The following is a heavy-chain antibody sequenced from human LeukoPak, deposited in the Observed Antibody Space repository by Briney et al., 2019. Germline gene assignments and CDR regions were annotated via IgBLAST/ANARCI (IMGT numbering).Heavy chain of an antibody. CDR2: ISSSSRYI. CDR3: ARDVDPEGGITIFGVWFDY. V-gene: IGHV3-21*01. D-gene: IGHD3-3*01. Sequence: GGSLRLSCAASGFTFSSYSMNWVRQAPGKGLEWVSSISSSSRYIYYADSVKGRFTISRDNAKNSLYLQMNSLRAEDTAVYYCARDVDPEGGITIFGVWFDYWGQGTLVTVSS. CDR1: GFTFSSYS. J-gene: IGHJ4*02.